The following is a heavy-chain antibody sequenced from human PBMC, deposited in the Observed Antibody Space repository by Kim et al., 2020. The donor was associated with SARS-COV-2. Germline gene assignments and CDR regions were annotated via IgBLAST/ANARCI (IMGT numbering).Heavy chain of an antibody. CDR2: ISYDGSNK. Sequence: GGSLRLSCAASGFTFSSYGMHWVRQAPGKGLEWVAVISYDGSNKYYADSVKGRFTISRDNSKNTLYLQMNSLRAEDTAVYYCAKGAKDYYDSSGYWYWGQGTLVTVSS. CDR3: AKGAKDYYDSSGYWY. J-gene: IGHJ4*02. D-gene: IGHD3-22*01. CDR1: GFTFSSYG. V-gene: IGHV3-30*18.